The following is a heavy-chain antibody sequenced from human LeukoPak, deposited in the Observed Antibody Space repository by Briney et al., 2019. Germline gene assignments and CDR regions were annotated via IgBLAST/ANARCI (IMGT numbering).Heavy chain of an antibody. Sequence: SETLSLTCTVSGGSISSGSCYWSWIRQPAGKGLEWIGRIYTSGSTNYNPSLKSRVTISVDTSKNQFSLKLSSVTAAHTAVYYCARVDDSSGYYGYWGQGTLVTVSS. J-gene: IGHJ4*02. V-gene: IGHV4-61*02. CDR2: IYTSGST. CDR1: GGSISSGSCY. D-gene: IGHD3-22*01. CDR3: ARVDDSSGYYGY.